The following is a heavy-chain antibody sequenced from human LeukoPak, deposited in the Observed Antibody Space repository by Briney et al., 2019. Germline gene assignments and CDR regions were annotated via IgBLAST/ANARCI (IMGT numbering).Heavy chain of an antibody. CDR3: AKDGYCDSTRCQFDF. V-gene: IGHV3-23*01. CDR2: IDGGGTT. J-gene: IGHJ4*02. D-gene: IGHD2-2*03. CDR1: GLTFSTST. Sequence: GGSLRLSCAASGLTFSTSTFSWVRQAPGKGLEWVSAIDGGGTTYYADSAKGRFAISRDNSKNTLSLHMASLTAEDTAIYFCAKDGYCDSTRCQFDFWGQGTLVTVSS.